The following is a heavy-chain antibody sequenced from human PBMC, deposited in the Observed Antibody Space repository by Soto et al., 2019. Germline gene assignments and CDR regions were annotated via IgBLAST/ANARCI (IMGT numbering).Heavy chain of an antibody. J-gene: IGHJ4*02. CDR3: ARDFDFLFDY. V-gene: IGHV1-18*01. CDR2: INVKDGHI. Sequence: QVQLVQSGAEVKEPGATVKVSCKASGYSFSKYGISWVRQAPGQGLEWLGWINVKDGHINYGRNFQGRLILTTDTSTTTAYMELRTLRFDDTAVYSCARDFDFLFDYWGQGTWVTVSS. CDR1: GYSFSKYG.